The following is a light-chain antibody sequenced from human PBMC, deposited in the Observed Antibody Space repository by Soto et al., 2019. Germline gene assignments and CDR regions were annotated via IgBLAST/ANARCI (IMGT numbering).Light chain of an antibody. CDR2: GAS. V-gene: IGKV3-20*01. J-gene: IGKJ2*01. Sequence: EIVLTQSPGTLSLSPGERATLSCRASQSVSSSYLAWYQQKPGQAPRLLIYGASSRATGIPDRFSGSGSGTDLTLTISRLEPEEFAVDYCQQYGSSPMYTFGPRTKLEIK. CDR1: QSVSSSY. CDR3: QQYGSSPMYT.